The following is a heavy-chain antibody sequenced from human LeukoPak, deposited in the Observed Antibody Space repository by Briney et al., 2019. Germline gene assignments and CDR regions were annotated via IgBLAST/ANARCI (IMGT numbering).Heavy chain of an antibody. CDR2: IYTSGST. CDR1: GGSISSSY. CDR3: ARDSERYGDYVPFDY. J-gene: IGHJ4*02. V-gene: IGHV4-4*07. Sequence: SETLSLTCTVSGGSISSSYWSWIRQPAGKGLEWIGRIYTSGSTNYNPSLKSRVTMSVDTSKNQFSLKLSSVTAADTAVYYCARDSERYGDYVPFDYWGQGTLVTVSS. D-gene: IGHD4-17*01.